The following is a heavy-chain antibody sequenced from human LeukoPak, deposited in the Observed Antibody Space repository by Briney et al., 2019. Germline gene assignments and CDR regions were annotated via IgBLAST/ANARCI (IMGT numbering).Heavy chain of an antibody. V-gene: IGHV5-51*01. CDR1: GYSFTSYW. J-gene: IGHJ4*02. CDR3: ASLPPPYYYDSGGLY. D-gene: IGHD3-22*01. CDR2: IYPGDSDT. Sequence: GESLKISCKGSGYSFTSYWIGWVRQMPGKGLEWMGIIYPGDSDTRYSPSFQGQVTISADKSISTAYLQWSSLKASDTAMYYCASLPPPYYYDSGGLYWGQGTLVTVSS.